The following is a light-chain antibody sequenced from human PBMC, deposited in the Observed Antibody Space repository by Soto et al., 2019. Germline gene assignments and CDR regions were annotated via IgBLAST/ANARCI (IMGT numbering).Light chain of an antibody. J-gene: IGLJ1*01. CDR1: GGDIRFYNY. V-gene: IGLV2-14*01. CDR2: GVA. CDR3: CSYAHGSIYV. Sequence: QSALTQPASVSGPPGQSITISCPGTGGDIRFYNYVFWYQQHPGKAPKLLIYGVANRPSGVSARFSGSKSGSTASLTISGLQAEDEADYYCCSYAHGSIYVFGTGTKVTVL.